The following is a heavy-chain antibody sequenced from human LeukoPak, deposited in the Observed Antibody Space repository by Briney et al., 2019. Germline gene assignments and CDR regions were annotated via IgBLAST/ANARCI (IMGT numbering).Heavy chain of an antibody. V-gene: IGHV3-53*01. D-gene: IGHD3-10*01. CDR3: ASLEGSGSYYPRYFDY. CDR1: GFTVNSNY. CDR2: IYSGGTT. Sequence: GGSPRLSCAASGFTVNSNYMGWVRQAPGKGLEWVSVIYSGGTTYYADSVRGRFTISRDNSKSTVYLEMNSLRAEDTAVYYCASLEGSGSYYPRYFDYWGQGTLVTVSS. J-gene: IGHJ4*02.